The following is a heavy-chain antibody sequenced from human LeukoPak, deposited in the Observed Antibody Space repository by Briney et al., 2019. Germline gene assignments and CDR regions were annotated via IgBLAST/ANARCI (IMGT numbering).Heavy chain of an antibody. J-gene: IGHJ3*01. CDR2: INTDSGNP. Sequence: ASVKVSCKASGYSFNSQGMNWVRQAPGQGLEWMGWINTDSGNPTYAQGFTGRFVFSLDSAVSTAYLQISNLMPEDTGKYYCVKEILRFDLWGQGTMVTVSS. CDR1: GYSFNSQG. V-gene: IGHV7-4-1*02. CDR3: VKEILRFDL.